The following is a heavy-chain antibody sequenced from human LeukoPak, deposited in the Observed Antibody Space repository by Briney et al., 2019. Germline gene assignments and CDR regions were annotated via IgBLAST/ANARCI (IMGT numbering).Heavy chain of an antibody. V-gene: IGHV1-69*06. CDR3: ARVRDIVVVPAAIRYYYMDV. J-gene: IGHJ6*03. CDR2: IIPIFGTA. Sequence: SVKVSCKASGGTFSSYAISWVRQAPGQGLEWMGGIIPIFGTANYAQKFQGRVTITADKSTSTAYMELSSLRSEDTAVYYCARVRDIVVVPAAIRYYYMDVWGKGTTVTVSS. CDR1: GGTFSSYA. D-gene: IGHD2-2*01.